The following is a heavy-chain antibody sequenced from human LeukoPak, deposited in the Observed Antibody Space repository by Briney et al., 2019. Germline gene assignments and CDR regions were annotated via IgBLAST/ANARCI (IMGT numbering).Heavy chain of an antibody. Sequence: GGSLRLSCAASGFTFSEYSMNWVRHALGKGLGWISYVGISSGNTKYADSVKGRFTISGDKAKNSLYLQMNSLRVEDTAVYYCARDTKYAFDNWGQGTLVTVSS. V-gene: IGHV3-48*01. CDR1: GFTFSEYS. CDR2: VGISSGNT. J-gene: IGHJ4*02. CDR3: ARDTKYAFDN. D-gene: IGHD2-2*01.